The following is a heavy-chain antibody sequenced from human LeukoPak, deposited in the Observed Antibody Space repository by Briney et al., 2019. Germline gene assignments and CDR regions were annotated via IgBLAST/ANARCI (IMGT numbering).Heavy chain of an antibody. CDR3: ARSIIGTRSKFDY. V-gene: IGHV4-39*06. Sequence: PSETLSLTCTVSGGSISSSSFYWGWIRQAPGKGLEWVASVYYSGSTNYNPSLKSRVTISVDTSKNQFALKLSSVTAADTAVYYCARSIIGTRSKFDYWGQGTLVTVSS. CDR2: VYYSGST. J-gene: IGHJ4*02. D-gene: IGHD1/OR15-1a*01. CDR1: GGSISSSSFY.